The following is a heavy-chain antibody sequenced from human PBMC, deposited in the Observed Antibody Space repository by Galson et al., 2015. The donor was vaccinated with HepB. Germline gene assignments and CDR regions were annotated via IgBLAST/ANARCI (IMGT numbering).Heavy chain of an antibody. CDR3: AREGYVDTAMVQSYYYYYYMDV. CDR2: TYYRSKWYN. J-gene: IGHJ6*03. V-gene: IGHV6-1*01. CDR1: GDSVSSNSVA. D-gene: IGHD5-18*01. Sequence: CAISGDSVSSNSVAWNWIRQSPSRGLEWLGRTYYRSKWYNDYAVSVKSRITINPDTSKNQFSLQLNSVTPEDTAVYYCAREGYVDTAMVQSYYYYYYMDVWGKGTTVTVSS.